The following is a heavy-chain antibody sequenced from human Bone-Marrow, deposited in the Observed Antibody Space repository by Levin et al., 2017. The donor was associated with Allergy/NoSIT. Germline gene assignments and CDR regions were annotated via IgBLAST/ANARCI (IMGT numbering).Heavy chain of an antibody. CDR3: ARGGSRLSD. V-gene: IGHV1-2*02. J-gene: IGHJ4*02. CDR1: GFTFTDYY. D-gene: IGHD2-15*01. Sequence: ASVKVSCKTSGFTFTDYYLHWVRQAPGQGLEWMGWINPNTGVTNYAQRFQGRVTMTGDTSINTAYMELTWLKSDDTAVIYCARGGSRLSDWGQGTLVTVSS. CDR2: INPNTGVT.